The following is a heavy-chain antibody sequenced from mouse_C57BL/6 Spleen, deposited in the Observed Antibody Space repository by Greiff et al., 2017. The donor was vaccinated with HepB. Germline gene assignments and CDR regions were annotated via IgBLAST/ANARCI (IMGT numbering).Heavy chain of an antibody. V-gene: IGHV5-16*01. Sequence: EVKLMESEGGLVQPGSSMKLSCTASGFTFSDYYMAWVRQVPEKGLEWVANINYDGSSTYYLDSLKSRFIISRDNAKNILYLQMSSLKSEDTATYYCARDRRRRYFDYWGQGTTLTVSS. CDR2: INYDGSST. CDR1: GFTFSDYY. J-gene: IGHJ2*01. CDR3: ARDRRRRYFDY.